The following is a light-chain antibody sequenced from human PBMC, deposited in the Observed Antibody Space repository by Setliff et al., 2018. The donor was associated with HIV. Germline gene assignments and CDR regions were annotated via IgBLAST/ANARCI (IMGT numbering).Light chain of an antibody. CDR2: EVS. CDR3: CSYAGSSSYV. Sequence: QSALAQPASVSGSPGQSITISCTGTSSDVGTYNLVSWYQQCPGKVPKLVIFEVSKRPSGVSHRFSGSKSGNTASLTMSGLQAEDEADYYCCSYAGSSSYVFGTGTKVTVL. V-gene: IGLV2-23*02. CDR1: SSDVGTYNL. J-gene: IGLJ1*01.